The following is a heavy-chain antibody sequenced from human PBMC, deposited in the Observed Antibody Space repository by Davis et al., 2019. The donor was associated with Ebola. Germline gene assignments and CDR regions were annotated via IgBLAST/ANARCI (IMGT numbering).Heavy chain of an antibody. V-gene: IGHV4-59*12. CDR1: GGSISSYY. Sequence: SETLSLTCTVSGGSISSYYWSWIRQPPGKGLEWIGYIYYRGSTNYNPSLKSRVTISVDTSKNQFSLKLSSVTAADTAVYYCARGLAPRGGEYYFDYWGQGTLVTVSS. CDR2: IYYRGST. D-gene: IGHD3-16*01. J-gene: IGHJ4*02. CDR3: ARGLAPRGGEYYFDY.